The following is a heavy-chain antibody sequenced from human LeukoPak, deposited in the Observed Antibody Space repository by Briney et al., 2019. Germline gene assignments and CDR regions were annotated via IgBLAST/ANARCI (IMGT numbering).Heavy chain of an antibody. Sequence: ASVKVSCKASGYTFTSYGISWVRQAPGQGLEWMGWISAYNGNTNYAQKLQGRDTMTTDTSTSTAYMELRSLRSDDTAVYYCAGKNCSSTSCRTNWFDPWGQGTLVTVSS. CDR2: ISAYNGNT. V-gene: IGHV1-18*01. CDR3: AGKNCSSTSCRTNWFDP. J-gene: IGHJ5*02. CDR1: GYTFTSYG. D-gene: IGHD2-2*01.